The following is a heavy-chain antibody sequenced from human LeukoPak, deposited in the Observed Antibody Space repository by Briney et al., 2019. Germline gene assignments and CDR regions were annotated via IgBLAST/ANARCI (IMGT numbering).Heavy chain of an antibody. D-gene: IGHD4-23*01. CDR2: IYPGDSNT. CDR1: GYIFSNYW. CDR3: ARRVQDGGRTRWSDP. V-gene: IGHV5-51*01. J-gene: IGHJ5*02. Sequence: GASLKISCECSGYIFSNYWIAWVRELPAKGQEWMGMIYPGDSNTRYSPSFQGQVTISADKSLSTAYLQWSSLKASDTAMYYCARRVQDGGRTRWSDPWGQGTLVTVSS.